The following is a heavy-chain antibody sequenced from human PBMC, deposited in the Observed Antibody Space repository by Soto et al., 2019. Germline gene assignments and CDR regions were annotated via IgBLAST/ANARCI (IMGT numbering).Heavy chain of an antibody. CDR2: IYYSGST. V-gene: IGHV4-30-4*01. CDR1: GGSISSGDYY. D-gene: IGHD6-6*01. CDR3: ARDSEYSSSSRWFDP. J-gene: IGHJ5*02. Sequence: PSETLSLTCTVSGGSISSGDYYWSWIRQPPGKGLEWIGYIYYSGSTYYNPSLKSRVTISVDTSKNQFSLKLSSVTAADTAVYYCARDSEYSSSSRWFDPWGQGTLVTVSS.